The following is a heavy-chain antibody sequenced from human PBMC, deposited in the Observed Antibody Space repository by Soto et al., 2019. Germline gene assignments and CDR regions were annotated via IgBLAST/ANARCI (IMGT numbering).Heavy chain of an antibody. D-gene: IGHD6-6*01. CDR2: IYYSGST. Sequence: QVQLQGSGPGLMKPSQTLSLTCTVSGGSISSGDYNWSWIRQPPGKGLEWIGNIYYSGSTDYNPSLKSRVTISVDTSKNQFSLKLTSVTAADTAVYYCGIIAARQAYYGMDVWGPGTTVTVSS. CDR3: GIIAARQAYYGMDV. V-gene: IGHV4-30-4*01. CDR1: GGSISSGDYN. J-gene: IGHJ6*02.